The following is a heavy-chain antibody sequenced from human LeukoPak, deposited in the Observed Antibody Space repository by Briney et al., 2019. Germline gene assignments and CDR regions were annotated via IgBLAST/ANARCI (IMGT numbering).Heavy chain of an antibody. D-gene: IGHD2-2*01. J-gene: IGHJ4*02. Sequence: GSLRLSCAASGFTFSSYAMSWVRQAPGKGLEWVSAISGSGGSTYYADSVKGRFTISRDNSKNTLYLQMNSLGAEGTAVYYCAKGIVVVPAANKHSGYFDYWGQGTLVTVSS. CDR1: GFTFSSYA. V-gene: IGHV3-23*01. CDR3: AKGIVVVPAANKHSGYFDY. CDR2: ISGSGGST.